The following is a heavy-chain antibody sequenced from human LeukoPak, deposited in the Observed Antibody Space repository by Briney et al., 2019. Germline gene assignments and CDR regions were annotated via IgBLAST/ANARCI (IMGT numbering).Heavy chain of an antibody. V-gene: IGHV3-23*05. CDR1: GFTFSAYA. Sequence: GGSLRLSCEASGFTFSAYAMTWVRQAPGKGLEWVSSVGSDNKPHYSESVKGRFAISRDNSKSMLFLRLNSLRAEDTAVYYCAKGLLFTIIVVVNADAFDIWGQGTMVTVSS. D-gene: IGHD3-22*01. CDR3: AKGLLFTIIVVVNADAFDI. J-gene: IGHJ3*02. CDR2: VGSDNKP.